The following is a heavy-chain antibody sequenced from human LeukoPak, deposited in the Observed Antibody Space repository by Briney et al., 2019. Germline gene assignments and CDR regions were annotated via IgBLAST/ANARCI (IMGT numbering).Heavy chain of an antibody. J-gene: IGHJ4*02. CDR2: ISVYNGNT. D-gene: IGHD2-15*01. CDR3: ARGPYCNGGTCYSQYFDY. CDR1: VYTFSIYG. V-gene: IGHV1-18*01. Sequence: ASVTVSCKASVYTFSIYGISWVRQAPGQGLEWMGWISVYNGNTNYAQNLQGRVTMTTDTSTSTAYMELRSLRSDDTAVYYCARGPYCNGGTCYSQYFDYWGQGTLVTVSS.